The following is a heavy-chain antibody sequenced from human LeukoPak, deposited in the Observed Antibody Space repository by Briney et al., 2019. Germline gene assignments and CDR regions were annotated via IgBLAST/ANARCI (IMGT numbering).Heavy chain of an antibody. CDR1: GFTFSDYY. J-gene: IGHJ4*02. CDR3: ARLAEGVVVPAATPPPDY. V-gene: IGHV3-11*01. D-gene: IGHD2-2*01. CDR2: ISSSGSTI. Sequence: PGGSLRLSCAASGFTFSDYYMSWIRQAPGKGLEWVSYISSSGSTIYYADSVKGRFTISRDNAKNSLYLQMNSLRAEDTAVYYCARLAEGVVVPAATPPPDYWGQGTLVTVSS.